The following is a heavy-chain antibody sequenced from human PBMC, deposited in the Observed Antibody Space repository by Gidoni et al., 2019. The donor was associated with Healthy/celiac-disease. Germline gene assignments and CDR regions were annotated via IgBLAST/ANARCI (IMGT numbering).Heavy chain of an antibody. J-gene: IGHJ4*02. V-gene: IGHV4-61*02. CDR2: IYTSGST. CDR1: GGSISSGSYY. D-gene: IGHD6-19*01. Sequence: QVQLQESGPGLVKHSQTLSLTCTVSGGSISSGSYYWSWIRQPAGKGLEWIGRIYTSGSTNYNPSLKSRVTISVDTSKNQFSLKLSSVTAADTAVYYCARDDRYSSGWFDYWGQGTLVTVSS. CDR3: ARDDRYSSGWFDY.